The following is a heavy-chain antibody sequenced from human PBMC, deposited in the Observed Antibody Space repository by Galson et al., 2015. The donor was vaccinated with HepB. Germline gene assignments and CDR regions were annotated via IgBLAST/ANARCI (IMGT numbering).Heavy chain of an antibody. J-gene: IGHJ4*02. Sequence: SLRLSCAASGFTFSSYAMHWVRQAPGKGLEWVAVISYDGSNKYYTDSVKGRFTISRDNSKNTLYLQMNSLRAEDTAVYYCARDGPLAGLRWYFDYWGQGTLVTVSS. CDR1: GFTFSSYA. D-gene: IGHD4-23*01. CDR3: ARDGPLAGLRWYFDY. V-gene: IGHV3-30-3*01. CDR2: ISYDGSNK.